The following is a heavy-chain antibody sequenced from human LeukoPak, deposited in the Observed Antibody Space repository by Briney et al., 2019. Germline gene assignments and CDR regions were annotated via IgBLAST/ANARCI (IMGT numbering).Heavy chain of an antibody. CDR3: ARGGPAGGDSSGYRSPDY. D-gene: IGHD3-22*01. CDR1: GFTFSSYW. V-gene: IGHV3-7*01. J-gene: IGHJ4*02. Sequence: GGSLRLSCAASGFTFSSYWMSWVRQAPGKGLEWVANIKQDGSEKYYVDSVKGRFTISRDNAQNSLDLQMNSLRVEDTAVYFWARGGPAGGDSSGYRSPDYWGEGTLVTVSS. CDR2: IKQDGSEK.